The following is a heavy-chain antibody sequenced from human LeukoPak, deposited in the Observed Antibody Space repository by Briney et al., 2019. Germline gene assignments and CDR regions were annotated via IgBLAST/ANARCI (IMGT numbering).Heavy chain of an antibody. V-gene: IGHV4-31*03. CDR2: IYYSGST. J-gene: IGHJ6*02. CDR3: ARGSSGIAVDDYYYGMDV. Sequence: SETLSLTCTVSGGSISSGGYYWSWIRQHPGKGLEWIGYIYYSGSTYYNPSLKSRVTISVDTSKNQFSLKLSSVTAADTAVYYCARGSSGIAVDDYYYGMDVWGQGTTVTVSS. D-gene: IGHD6-19*01. CDR1: GGSISSGGYY.